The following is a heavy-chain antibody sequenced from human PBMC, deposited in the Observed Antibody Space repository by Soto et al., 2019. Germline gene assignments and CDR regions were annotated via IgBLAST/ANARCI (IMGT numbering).Heavy chain of an antibody. CDR1: GFTFSTYG. Sequence: EVQLLESGGGLVQPGGSLRLSCAASGFTFSTYGMNWVRQAPGKGLEWVSGITGSGASTYYADSVKGRFTISRDNSKNTRYLQMNSLRAEDTAVYYCAKAEYYGGNWYFDLWGRGTLVTVSS. V-gene: IGHV3-23*01. J-gene: IGHJ2*01. D-gene: IGHD4-17*01. CDR2: ITGSGAST. CDR3: AKAEYYGGNWYFDL.